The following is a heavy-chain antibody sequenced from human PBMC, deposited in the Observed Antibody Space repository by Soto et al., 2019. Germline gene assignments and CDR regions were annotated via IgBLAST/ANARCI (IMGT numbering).Heavy chain of an antibody. D-gene: IGHD2-8*02. V-gene: IGHV4-4*02. CDR3: ARHEGWTGRDQ. Sequence: QVHLQESGPGLVKPSETLSLTCAVSGASIGSGGWWRWVRQPPGKGLEWIAEIFHDGNTNFSPSLKSRVTISVDKSQNQFSLNVYSVTAADTAVYYCARHEGWTGRDQWGQGTLVTVSS. CDR2: IFHDGNT. J-gene: IGHJ5*02. CDR1: GASIGSGGW.